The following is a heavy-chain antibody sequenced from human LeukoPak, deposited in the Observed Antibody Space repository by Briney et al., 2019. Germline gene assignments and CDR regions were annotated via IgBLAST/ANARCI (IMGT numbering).Heavy chain of an antibody. D-gene: IGHD6-13*01. Sequence: SETLSLTCTVSGGSISSGSYYWSWIRQPAGKGLEWIGRIYTSGSTNYNPSLKSRVTISVDTSKNQFSLKLSSVTAADTAVYYCARISSSWYFSPSYYYYMDVWGKGTTVTISS. CDR1: GGSISSGSYY. CDR3: ARISSSWYFSPSYYYYMDV. CDR2: IYTSGST. V-gene: IGHV4-61*02. J-gene: IGHJ6*03.